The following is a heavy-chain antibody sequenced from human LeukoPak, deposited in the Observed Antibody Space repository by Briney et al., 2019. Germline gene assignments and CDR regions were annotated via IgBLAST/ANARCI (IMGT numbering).Heavy chain of an antibody. V-gene: IGHV3-30*18. CDR3: AKPAYCSGGSCQEIDY. D-gene: IGHD2-15*01. CDR1: GFTFSSYG. Sequence: GGSLRLSCAASGFTFSSYGMYWVRQAPGKGLEWVAVISYDGSNKYYADSVKGRFTISRDNSKNTLYLQMNSLRAEDTAVYYCAKPAYCSGGSCQEIDYWGQGTLVTVSS. CDR2: ISYDGSNK. J-gene: IGHJ4*02.